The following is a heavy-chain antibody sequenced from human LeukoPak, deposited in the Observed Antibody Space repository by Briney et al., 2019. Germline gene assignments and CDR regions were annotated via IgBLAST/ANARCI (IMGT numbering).Heavy chain of an antibody. J-gene: IGHJ4*02. D-gene: IGHD3-10*01. CDR2: TYYRSKWYN. CDR3: AKGRWALFDC. Sequence: SQTLSLTCDMSGDSVSSNSAAWNWIRQSPSRGLEWPGRTYYRSKWYNDYAISVKSRMTINADTSKNQFSLQLNSVTPEDTAVYYCAKGRWALFDCWGQGTLVIVSS. CDR1: GDSVSSNSAA. V-gene: IGHV6-1*01.